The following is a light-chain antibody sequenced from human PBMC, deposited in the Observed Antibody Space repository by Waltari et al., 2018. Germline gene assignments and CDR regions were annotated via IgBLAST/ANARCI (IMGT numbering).Light chain of an antibody. CDR1: QDINND. Sequence: IQLTQSPSSLSASVGDRVTIACRASQDINNDLAGYQQKPGKAPKLLIYYASSLPSGVPSRFSGSGSGTDFTLTISSLQPEDFATYHCQHFKTYPITFGQGTRLEIK. CDR3: QHFKTYPIT. CDR2: YAS. V-gene: IGKV1-13*02. J-gene: IGKJ5*01.